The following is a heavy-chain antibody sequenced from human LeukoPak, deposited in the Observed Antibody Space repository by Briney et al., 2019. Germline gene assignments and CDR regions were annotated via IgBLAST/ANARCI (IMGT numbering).Heavy chain of an antibody. CDR1: AFTFSSYE. J-gene: IGHJ4*02. Sequence: GGSLRLSCAASAFTFSSYEMNWVRQAPGKGLEWVSYISSSGSTIYYADSVKGRFTISRDNAKNSLYLQLNSLRAEDTAVYYCARGIGSSTWPLALWGQGTLVTVSS. CDR2: ISSSGSTI. CDR3: ARGIGSSTWPLAL. D-gene: IGHD6-13*01. V-gene: IGHV3-48*03.